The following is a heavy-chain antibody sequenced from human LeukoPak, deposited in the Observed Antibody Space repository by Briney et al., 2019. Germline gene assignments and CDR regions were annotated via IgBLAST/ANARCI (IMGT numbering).Heavy chain of an antibody. V-gene: IGHV1-46*01. CDR3: ASQVVPAAIVY. D-gene: IGHD2-2*01. CDR2: INPSGGST. J-gene: IGHJ4*02. Sequence: ASLKVSCTASGYTFTSYYMHWLRQAPGQGLEWMGIINPSGGSTSYAQKFQGRVTMTRDTSTSTVYMELSSLRSEDTAVYYCASQVVPAAIVYWGQGTLVTVSS. CDR1: GYTFTSYY.